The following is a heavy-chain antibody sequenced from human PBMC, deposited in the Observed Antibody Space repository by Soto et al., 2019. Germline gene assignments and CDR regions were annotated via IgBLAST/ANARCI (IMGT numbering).Heavy chain of an antibody. V-gene: IGHV4-30-2*01. CDR2: IYHSGST. Sequence: PSETLSLTCAVSGGSISSGGYSWSWIRQPPGKGLEWIGYIYHSGSTNYNPSLKSRVTISVDKSKNQFSLKLSSVTAADTAVYYCARVEISKRALQWLVTDVWGQGTTVTVSS. D-gene: IGHD6-19*01. J-gene: IGHJ6*02. CDR1: GGSISSGGYS. CDR3: ARVEISKRALQWLVTDV.